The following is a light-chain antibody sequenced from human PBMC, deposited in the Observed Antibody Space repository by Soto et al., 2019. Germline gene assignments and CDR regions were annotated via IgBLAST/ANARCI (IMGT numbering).Light chain of an antibody. V-gene: IGLV2-8*01. Sequence: QSVLTQPPSASGSPGQSVAFSCTGTSSDVGGYNYASWYQQHPGKAPKLMIYEVNKRPSGVPDRFSGSKSGNTASLTVSGLQAEDEADYYCSSYAGSSNVFXTGTKVTVL. J-gene: IGLJ1*01. CDR3: SSYAGSSNV. CDR1: SSDVGGYNY. CDR2: EVN.